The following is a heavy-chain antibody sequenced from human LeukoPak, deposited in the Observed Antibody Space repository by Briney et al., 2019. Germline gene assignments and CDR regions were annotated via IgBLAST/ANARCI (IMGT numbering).Heavy chain of an antibody. CDR2: INPSGGST. CDR1: GYTFTSYY. D-gene: IGHD3-16*01. J-gene: IGHJ6*02. CDR3: AKGAESYYYGMDV. V-gene: IGHV1-46*03. Sequence: ASVKVSCKASGYTFTSYYIHWVRQAPGQGLEWMGIINPSGGSTSYAQKFQGRVTMTRDTSTSTVYMELSSLRSEDTAVYYCAKGAESYYYGMDVWGQGSTVTVSS.